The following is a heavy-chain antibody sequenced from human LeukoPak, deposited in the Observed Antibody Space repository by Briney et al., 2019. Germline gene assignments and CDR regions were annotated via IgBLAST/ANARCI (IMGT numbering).Heavy chain of an antibody. Sequence: PSETLSLTCTVSGGSISSYYWSWTRQPPGKGLEWIGYIYYSGSTNYNPSLKSRVTISVDTSKNQFSLKLSSVTAADTAVYYCARGVYDFWSGPGDRAFDIWGQGTMVTVSS. CDR1: GGSISSYY. CDR3: ARGVYDFWSGPGDRAFDI. CDR2: IYYSGST. V-gene: IGHV4-59*01. J-gene: IGHJ3*02. D-gene: IGHD3-3*01.